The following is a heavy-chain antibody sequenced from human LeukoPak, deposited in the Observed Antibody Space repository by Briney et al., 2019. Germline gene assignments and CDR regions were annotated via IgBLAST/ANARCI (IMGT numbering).Heavy chain of an antibody. CDR3: AKDRGYSYGYGWFDP. D-gene: IGHD5-18*01. J-gene: IGHJ5*02. V-gene: IGHV3-9*01. CDR2: ISWNSGSI. Sequence: PGGSLRLSCAASGFTFDDYAMHWVRQAPGKGLEWVSGISWNSGSIGYADSVKGRFTISRDNAKNSLYLRMNSLRAGDTALYYCAKDRGYSYGYGWFDPWGQGTLVTVSS. CDR1: GFTFDDYA.